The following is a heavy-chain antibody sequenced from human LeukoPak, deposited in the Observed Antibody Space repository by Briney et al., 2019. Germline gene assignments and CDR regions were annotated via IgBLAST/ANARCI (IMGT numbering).Heavy chain of an antibody. CDR3: ARDLCSSTSCYERGFDY. Sequence: KPSETLSLTCTVSGGSISSYYWSWIRQPPGKGLEWIGYIYYSGSTNYNPSLKSRVTISVDTSKNQFPLKLSSVTAADTAVYYCARDLCSSTSCYERGFDYWGQGTLVTVSS. J-gene: IGHJ4*02. CDR2: IYYSGST. D-gene: IGHD2-2*01. CDR1: GGSISSYY. V-gene: IGHV4-59*01.